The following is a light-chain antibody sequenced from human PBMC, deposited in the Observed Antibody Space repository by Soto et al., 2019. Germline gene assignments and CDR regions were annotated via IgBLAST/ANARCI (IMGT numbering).Light chain of an antibody. Sequence: DIQMTQSPSTLSGSVGDRVTITCRASQTISSWLAWYQQKPGKAPKLLIYKASTLKSGVPSRFSGSGSGTEFTLTISSLQPDDFATYYCQHYNSYSDACGQGTKVELK. CDR3: QHYNSYSDA. CDR2: KAS. V-gene: IGKV1-5*03. J-gene: IGKJ1*01. CDR1: QTISSW.